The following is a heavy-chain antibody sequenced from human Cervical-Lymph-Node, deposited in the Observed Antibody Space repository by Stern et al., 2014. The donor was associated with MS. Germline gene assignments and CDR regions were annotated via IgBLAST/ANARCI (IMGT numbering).Heavy chain of an antibody. CDR1: GHSFSSHW. CDR2: IHPDDSDT. D-gene: IGHD2-15*01. Sequence: EVQLVESGAEVKKPGESLKISCTGSGHSFSSHWIGLGRQLPGQGLERVGIIHPDDSDTRYSPSFKDQVTISADKSISTAFLQWSSLKASDSAMYYCARTVCSGGSCYTVPFDHWGQGTLVTVSS. V-gene: IGHV5-51*01. CDR3: ARTVCSGGSCYTVPFDH. J-gene: IGHJ4*02.